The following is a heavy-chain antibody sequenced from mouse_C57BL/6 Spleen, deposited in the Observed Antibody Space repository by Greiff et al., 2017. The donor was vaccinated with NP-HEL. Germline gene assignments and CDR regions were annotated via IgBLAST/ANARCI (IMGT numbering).Heavy chain of an antibody. J-gene: IGHJ2*01. D-gene: IGHD1-1*01. CDR2: ISDGGSYT. CDR3: ARDLYGSSSFDY. Sequence: EVHLVESGGGLVKPGGSLKLSCAASGFTFSSYAMSWVRQTPEKRLEWVATISDGGSYTYYPDNVKGRFTISRDNAKNNLYLQMSHLKSEDTAMYYCARDLYGSSSFDYWGQGTTLTVSS. V-gene: IGHV5-4*01. CDR1: GFTFSSYA.